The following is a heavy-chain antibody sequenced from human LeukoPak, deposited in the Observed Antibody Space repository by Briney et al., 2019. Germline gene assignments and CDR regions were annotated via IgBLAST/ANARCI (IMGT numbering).Heavy chain of an antibody. CDR2: IYYSGTA. CDR1: GGSISSGGYY. D-gene: IGHD2-8*01. Sequence: PSETLSLTCTVSGGSISSGGYYWSWVRQHPEKGLEWIGYIYYSGTAYYNPSLKSRVTISVDTSKNQFSLKLSSVTAADTAVYYCATRMGYYYYGMDVWGQGTTVTVSS. J-gene: IGHJ6*02. CDR3: ATRMGYYYYGMDV. V-gene: IGHV4-31*03.